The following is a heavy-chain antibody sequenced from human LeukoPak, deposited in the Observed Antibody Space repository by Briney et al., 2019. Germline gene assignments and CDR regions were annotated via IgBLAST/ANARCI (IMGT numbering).Heavy chain of an antibody. CDR3: ARDSAYSGYNLFDY. D-gene: IGHD5-12*01. J-gene: IGHJ4*02. V-gene: IGHV1-18*01. CDR1: GYTFTSYG. Sequence: GASVKVSCKASGYTFTSYGISWVRQAPGQGLEWMGWISAYNGNTNYAQRLQGRVTMTTDTSTSTAYMELRSLRSDDTAVYYCARDSAYSGYNLFDYWGQGTLVTVSS. CDR2: ISAYNGNT.